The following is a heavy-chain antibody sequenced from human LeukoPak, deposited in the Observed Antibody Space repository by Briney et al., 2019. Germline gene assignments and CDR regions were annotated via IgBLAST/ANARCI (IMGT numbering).Heavy chain of an antibody. CDR2: IYYSGST. CDR3: ASSLSGSYQTLGFDP. CDR1: GGSISSYY. J-gene: IGHJ5*02. D-gene: IGHD1-26*01. Sequence: PSETLSLTCTVSGGSISSYYWSWIRQPPGKGLEWIGYIYYSGSTNYNPSLKSRVTISVDTSKNQFSPKLSSVTAADTAVYYCASSLSGSYQTLGFDPWGQGTLVTVSS. V-gene: IGHV4-59*01.